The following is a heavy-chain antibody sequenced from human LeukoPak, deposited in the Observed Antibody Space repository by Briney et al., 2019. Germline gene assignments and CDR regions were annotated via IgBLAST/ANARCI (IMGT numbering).Heavy chain of an antibody. CDR3: AKDRVAAAGEGDY. CDR2: IRYDGSNK. CDR1: GFTFSSYG. Sequence: GGSLRLSCAASGFTFSSYGIHWVRQAPGKGLEWVAFIRYDGSNKYYADSVKGRFTISRDNSKNTLYLQMNSLRVDDTAVYYCAKDRVAAAGEGDYWGQGTLVTVSS. J-gene: IGHJ4*02. D-gene: IGHD6-13*01. V-gene: IGHV3-30*02.